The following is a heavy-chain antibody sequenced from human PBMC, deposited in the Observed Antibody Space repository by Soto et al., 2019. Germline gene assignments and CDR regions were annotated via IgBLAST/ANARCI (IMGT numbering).Heavy chain of an antibody. CDR3: AACLYQPLLPRFDY. CDR2: INPGGGST. D-gene: IGHD2-2*01. J-gene: IGHJ4*02. V-gene: IGHV1-46*01. Sequence: QVQLVQSGAEVKKPGASVKVSCKASGYTLTNYYIHWVRQAPGQGREWVRIINPGGGSTTYAQQHQGRVTMTGETSTSTVYKELSSRRSADTAVYYCAACLYQPLLPRFDYWGQGTLVTVSS. CDR1: GYTLTNYY.